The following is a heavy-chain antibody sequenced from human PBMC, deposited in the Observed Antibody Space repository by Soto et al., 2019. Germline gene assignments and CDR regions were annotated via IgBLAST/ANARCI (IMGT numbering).Heavy chain of an antibody. CDR1: GGSISSYY. CDR2: IYYSGST. Sequence: GPGPFPPSETLSLTCTVSGGSISSYYWSWIRQPPGKGLEWIGYIYYSGSTNYNSSLKSRVTISVDTSKNQLSLKLSSVTAADTAVYYCARATYYYDSSGYYGYFFDYWAQGTLVTVSS. CDR3: ARATYYYDSSGYYGYFFDY. J-gene: IGHJ4*02. V-gene: IGHV4-59*01. D-gene: IGHD3-22*01.